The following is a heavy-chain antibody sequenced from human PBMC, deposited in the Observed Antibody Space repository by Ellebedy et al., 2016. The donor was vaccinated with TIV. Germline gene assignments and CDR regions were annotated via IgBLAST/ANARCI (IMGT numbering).Heavy chain of an antibody. V-gene: IGHV4-39*01. CDR2: IYYSGTT. CDR3: ATFVTRVPVFDAFDV. Sequence: MPSETLSLTCSVSGASISSSASYWGWIRQPPGQGLEWVGSIYYSGTTYSNPSLKSRTTISVDTSKNQFSLTLAAVTAADTAVYYCATFVTRVPVFDAFDVWGQGTLLTVSS. J-gene: IGHJ3*01. CDR1: GASISSSASY. D-gene: IGHD3-16*01.